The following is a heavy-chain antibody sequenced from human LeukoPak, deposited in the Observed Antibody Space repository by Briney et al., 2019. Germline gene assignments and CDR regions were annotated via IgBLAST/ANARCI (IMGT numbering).Heavy chain of an antibody. D-gene: IGHD3-22*01. CDR2: MNPNSGNT. CDR3: ATGYYDSSGYYGLDY. J-gene: IGHJ4*02. V-gene: IGHV1-8*01. CDR1: GYTFTSYD. Sequence: APVKVSCKASGYTFTSYDINWVRQATGQGLEWMGWMNPNSGNTGYAQRFQGRVTMTRNTSISTAYMELSSLRSEDTAVYYCATGYYDSSGYYGLDYWGQGTLVTVSS.